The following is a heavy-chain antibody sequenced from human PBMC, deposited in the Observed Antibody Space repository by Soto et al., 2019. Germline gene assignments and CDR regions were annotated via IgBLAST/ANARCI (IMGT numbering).Heavy chain of an antibody. V-gene: IGHV3-15*07. Sequence: EVQLVESGGGLVKPGGSLRLSCAASGFTFSNAWMNWVRQAPGKGLEWVGRIKSKTDGGTTDYAAPVKGRFTISRDDSKNTLYLQMNSLKTEYTAVYYCTTAYRSYYYYGMDVWGQGTTVTVSS. J-gene: IGHJ6*02. CDR2: IKSKTDGGTT. D-gene: IGHD2-2*01. CDR1: GFTFSNAW. CDR3: TTAYRSYYYYGMDV.